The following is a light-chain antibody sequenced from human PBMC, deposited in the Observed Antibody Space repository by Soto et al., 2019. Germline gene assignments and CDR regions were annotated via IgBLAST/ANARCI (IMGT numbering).Light chain of an antibody. J-gene: IGKJ5*01. CDR1: QGLSSD. CDR3: QQLNSYPIT. Sequence: DIQLTQSPSFLSASVGDRVTITCRASQGLSSDLAWYQQKPGKAPKLLIYAASTLQSGVPSRFSGSGSGTEFTLTISSLQPEDFATYYCQQLNSYPITFDQGTRLEIK. V-gene: IGKV1-9*01. CDR2: AAS.